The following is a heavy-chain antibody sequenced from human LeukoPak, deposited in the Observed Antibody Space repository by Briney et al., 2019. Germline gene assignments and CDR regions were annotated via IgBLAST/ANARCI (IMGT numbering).Heavy chain of an antibody. D-gene: IGHD2-2*01. Sequence: SGGPLRLSCAASGFPFSSYSMNWVRQAPGKGLEWVSSISSNSSYILYADSVKGRFTISKDNAKNAQYLQMSSVRAEVTAVYYCASPLYCRGTSCNYWGQGTLVTVSS. CDR2: ISSNSSYI. CDR3: ASPLYCRGTSCNY. J-gene: IGHJ4*02. V-gene: IGHV3-21*01. CDR1: GFPFSSYS.